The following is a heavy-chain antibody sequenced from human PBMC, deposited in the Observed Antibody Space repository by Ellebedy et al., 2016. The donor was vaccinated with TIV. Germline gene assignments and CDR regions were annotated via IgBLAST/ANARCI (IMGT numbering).Heavy chain of an antibody. J-gene: IGHJ5*02. V-gene: IGHV4-38-2*02. D-gene: IGHD4-23*01. CDR3: VRAKFGGNSWYFDP. Sequence: SETLSLXCTVSGYPISSGSYWGWIRQPPGKGPEWIGNIHHSGNTYDKPSLKSRVIMSVDTSKNHFSLNLTSVTAADTAVYYCVRAKFGGNSWYFDPWGQGTLVTVSS. CDR1: GYPISSGSY. CDR2: IHHSGNT.